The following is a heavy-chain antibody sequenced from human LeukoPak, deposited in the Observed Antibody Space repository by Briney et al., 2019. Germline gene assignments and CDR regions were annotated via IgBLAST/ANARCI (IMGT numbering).Heavy chain of an antibody. CDR2: INPNSGGT. J-gene: IGHJ4*02. CDR3: ARLTVTTFYYFDY. D-gene: IGHD4-17*01. V-gene: IGHV1-2*02. Sequence: ASVKVSCKASGYTFTGYYMHWVRQAPGQGLKWMGWINPNSGGTNYAQKFQGRVTMTRDTSISTAYMELSRLRSDDTAVYYCARLTVTTFYYFDYWGQGTLVTVSS. CDR1: GYTFTGYY.